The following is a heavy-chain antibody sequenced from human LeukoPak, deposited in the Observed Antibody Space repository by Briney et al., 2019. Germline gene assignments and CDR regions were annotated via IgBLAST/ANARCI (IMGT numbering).Heavy chain of an antibody. CDR3: VKGFHFDW. CDR2: ISGFDSGT. J-gene: IGHJ4*02. V-gene: IGHV3-23*01. Sequence: PGGSLRLSSVASGFVFSTHDMSWGRQTPGKGLEWVSSISGFDSGTYYTDSVRGRYTIYRDTSKNTLYMQMNNLRAEDTAVYYCVKGFHFDWWGQGTLVTVSS. CDR1: GFVFSTHD.